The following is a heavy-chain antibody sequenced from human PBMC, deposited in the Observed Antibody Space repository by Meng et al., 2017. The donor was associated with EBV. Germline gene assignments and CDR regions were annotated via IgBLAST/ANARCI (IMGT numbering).Heavy chain of an antibody. D-gene: IGHD3-16*01. CDR2: IYYSGST. Sequence: QLQLQESGPGLVVPSETLSLTCTVSGGSISISSYYWGWIRQPPGKGLEWIGSIYYSGSTYYNPSLKSRVTTSVDTSKNQFSLKLSSVTAADTAVYYCAREPRDPQAFYWGQGTLVTVST. CDR1: GGSISISSYY. V-gene: IGHV4-39*07. J-gene: IGHJ4*02. CDR3: AREPRDPQAFY.